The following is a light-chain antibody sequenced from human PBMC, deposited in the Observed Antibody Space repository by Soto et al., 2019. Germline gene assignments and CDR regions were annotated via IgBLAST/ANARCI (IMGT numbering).Light chain of an antibody. CDR1: QSVSTS. CDR2: DAS. CDR3: QVRDVWPS. Sequence: NLLTQSPVTLAFSPKGKDLLSCRASQSVSTSLAWYQHKPGQAPRLFIYDASKRAPGIPARFSGSGSGTDFTLTISSLEPEDFAVYYCQVRDVWPSFGQGTRWIS. J-gene: IGKJ1*01. V-gene: IGKV3-11*01.